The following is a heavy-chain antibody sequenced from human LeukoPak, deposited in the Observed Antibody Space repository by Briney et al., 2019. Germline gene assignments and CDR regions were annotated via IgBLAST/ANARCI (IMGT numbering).Heavy chain of an antibody. CDR2: IIPIFGTA. CDR3: ARDDADSSSWYWFDP. J-gene: IGHJ5*02. Sequence: SVKVSCKASGGTFSSYAISWVRQAPGQGLEWMGGIIPIFGTANYAQKFQGRVTITADKSTSTAYMELSRLRSDDTAVYYCARDDADSSSWYWFDPWGQGTLVTVSS. D-gene: IGHD6-13*01. V-gene: IGHV1-69*06. CDR1: GGTFSSYA.